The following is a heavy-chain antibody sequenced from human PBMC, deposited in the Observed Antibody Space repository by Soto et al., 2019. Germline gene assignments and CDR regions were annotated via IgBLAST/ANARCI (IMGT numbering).Heavy chain of an antibody. CDR1: GFTFSSYG. J-gene: IGHJ6*02. Sequence: GGSLRLSCAASGFTFSSYGMHWVRQAPGKGLEWVAVISYDGSNKYYADSVKGRFTISRDNSKNTLYLQMNNLRAEDTAVYYCAKTGSSSWYNPEIYYYYYYGMDVWGQGTTVTVSS. D-gene: IGHD6-13*01. CDR3: AKTGSSSWYNPEIYYYYYYGMDV. V-gene: IGHV3-30*18. CDR2: ISYDGSNK.